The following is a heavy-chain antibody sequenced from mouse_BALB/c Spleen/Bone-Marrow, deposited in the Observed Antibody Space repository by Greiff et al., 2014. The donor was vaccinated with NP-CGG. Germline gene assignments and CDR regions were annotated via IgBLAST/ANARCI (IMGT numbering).Heavy chain of an antibody. J-gene: IGHJ3*01. CDR2: IDPANGNT. Sequence: EVQLQQSGAELVKPGASVKLSCTASGFNIKDTYMHWVKQRPEQGLEWIGRIDPANGNTKYDPKFQGKATITADTSSNTASLQLSSLTSEDTAVYYCAIYYYGSSGFAYWGQGTLVTVSA. CDR3: AIYYYGSSGFAY. CDR1: GFNIKDTY. D-gene: IGHD1-1*01. V-gene: IGHV14-3*02.